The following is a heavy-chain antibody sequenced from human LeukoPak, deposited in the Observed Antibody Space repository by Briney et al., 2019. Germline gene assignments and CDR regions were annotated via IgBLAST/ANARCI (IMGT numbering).Heavy chain of an antibody. D-gene: IGHD3-22*01. CDR2: INSNSVYI. V-gene: IGHV3-21*01. CDR1: GFTFSSSS. J-gene: IGHJ5*02. Sequence: GGSLRLSCAASGFTFSSSSMNWVRQAPGNGLEWVSSINSNSVYIYYADSVKGRFTISRDNAKNSLYLEMNSLRAEDTAVYYCARRDSSGHFFDPWGQGTLVTASS. CDR3: ARRDSSGHFFDP.